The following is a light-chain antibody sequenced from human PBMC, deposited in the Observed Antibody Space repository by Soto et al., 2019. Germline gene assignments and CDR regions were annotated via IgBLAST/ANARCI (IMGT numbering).Light chain of an antibody. J-gene: IGLJ1*01. Sequence: QSGLAQPPSVSGAPGQKVTISCTGSSSNIGAGYDLHWYQQLPGTAPKLLLYGNNNRPSGVPDRFSGSKSGTSASLPITGLQAEDEADYSCQSYDSSLSAYVFGTGTKVTVL. V-gene: IGLV1-40*01. CDR1: SSNIGAGYD. CDR3: QSYDSSLSAYV. CDR2: GNN.